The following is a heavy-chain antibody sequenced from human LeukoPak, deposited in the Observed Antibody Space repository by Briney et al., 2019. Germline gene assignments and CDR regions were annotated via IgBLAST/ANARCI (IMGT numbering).Heavy chain of an antibody. D-gene: IGHD3-3*02. CDR2: ITPKSGDT. CDR3: ARVRLADERAWAY. CDR1: GYTFSDFY. Sequence: GASVKVSCKASGYTFSDFYIHWVRQAPGQDLEYVGWITPKSGDTYSPQRFQGRVTMTRDASISTAYMELSSLRSDDTAVYFCARVRLADERAWAYWGQGTLVTVSS. J-gene: IGHJ4*02. V-gene: IGHV1-2*02.